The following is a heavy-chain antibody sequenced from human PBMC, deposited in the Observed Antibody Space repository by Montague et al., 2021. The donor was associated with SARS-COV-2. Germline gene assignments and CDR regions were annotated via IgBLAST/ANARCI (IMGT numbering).Heavy chain of an antibody. CDR2: IYYTGST. J-gene: IGHJ4*02. CDR3: ARGRGYTGYDSD. D-gene: IGHD5-12*01. Sequence: TLSLTCTVSGGSMNSGGYYWSWIRQHPGKGLEWIGYIYYTGSTFYNPSLKRRLTMSVDTSQNQFSLRLISVTAADTAVYYCARGRGYTGYDSDWGQGTLVTVTS. CDR1: GGSMNSGGYY. V-gene: IGHV4-31*03.